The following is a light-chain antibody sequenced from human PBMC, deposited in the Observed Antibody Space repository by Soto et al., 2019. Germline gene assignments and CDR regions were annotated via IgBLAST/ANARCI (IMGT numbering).Light chain of an antibody. CDR2: DAS. Sequence: EIVLTQSPATLSLSPGERATLSCGASQRVSSSYLAWYQQKPGLAPRLLIYDASSRATGIPDRFSGSGSGTDFTLTISRLEPEDFAVYYCQQYGSSPPLTFGGGTKVESK. CDR1: QRVSSSY. J-gene: IGKJ4*01. CDR3: QQYGSSPPLT. V-gene: IGKV3D-20*01.